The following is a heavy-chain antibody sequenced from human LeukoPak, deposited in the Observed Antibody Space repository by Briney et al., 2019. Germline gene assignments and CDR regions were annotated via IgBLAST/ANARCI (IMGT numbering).Heavy chain of an antibody. CDR3: ARGSSWYWYFDL. J-gene: IGHJ2*01. Sequence: GGPLRLSCAASGFTFSSYDMHGVRQSTGKALEWVSAIGTAGDTYYPRSVQGRFTLSRENANNSLYLQMNSLRAGETAVYYCARGSSWYWYFDLWGRSTLVTVSS. CDR2: IGTAGDT. V-gene: IGHV3-13*04. D-gene: IGHD6-13*01. CDR1: GFTFSSYD.